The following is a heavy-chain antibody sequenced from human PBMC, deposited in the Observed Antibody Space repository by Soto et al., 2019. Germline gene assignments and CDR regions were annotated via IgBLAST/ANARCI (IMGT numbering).Heavy chain of an antibody. J-gene: IGHJ5*02. CDR2: IYYSGST. D-gene: IGHD4-4*01. CDR1: GGSISSYY. V-gene: IGHV4-59*08. Sequence: PSETLSLTCTVSGGSISSYYWSWIRQPPGKGLEWIGYIYYSGSTNYNPSLKSRVTISVDTSKNQFSLKLSSVTAADTAVYYCARTDYSNFFHWFDPWGQGTLVTVSS. CDR3: ARTDYSNFFHWFDP.